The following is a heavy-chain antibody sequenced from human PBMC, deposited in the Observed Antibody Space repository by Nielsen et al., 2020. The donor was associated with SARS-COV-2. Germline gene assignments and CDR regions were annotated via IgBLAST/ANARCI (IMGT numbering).Heavy chain of an antibody. Sequence: GESLKISCAASGFTFSSYWMHWVRQAPGKGLVWVSRINSDGSSTSYADSVKGRFTISRDNAKNTLYLQMNSLRAGDTAVYYCARERQLGYGMDVWGQGTTVTVSS. J-gene: IGHJ6*02. V-gene: IGHV3-74*01. CDR1: GFTFSSYW. CDR3: ARERQLGYGMDV. D-gene: IGHD6-6*01. CDR2: INSDGSST.